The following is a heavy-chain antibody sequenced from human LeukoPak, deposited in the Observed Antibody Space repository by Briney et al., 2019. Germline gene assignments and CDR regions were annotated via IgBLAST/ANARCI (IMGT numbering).Heavy chain of an antibody. CDR1: GYTFTCYG. V-gene: IGHV1-18*01. CDR2: ISAYNGNT. J-gene: IGHJ3*02. Sequence: GASVKLSFKASGYTFTCYGISMVREAPGQGLEWMGWISAYNGNTNYAQKLQGRVTMTTDTSTSTAYMELRSLRSDDTPVYHCARPGAADAFDIWGERTIVTVSS. D-gene: IGHD3-10*01. CDR3: ARPGAADAFDI.